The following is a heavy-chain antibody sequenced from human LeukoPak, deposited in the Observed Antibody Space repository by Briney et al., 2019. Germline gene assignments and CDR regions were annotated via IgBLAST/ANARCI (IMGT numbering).Heavy chain of an antibody. J-gene: IGHJ4*02. CDR1: GYSFTSYW. V-gene: IGHV5-51*01. D-gene: IGHD5-18*01. CDR3: ARHQGYNYGYVDY. CDR2: IYPGGSDT. Sequence: GESLKISCKGSGYSFTSYWIGWVRQMPGKGLEWVGIIYPGGSDTRYSPSFQGQVTISADKSINTAYLQWSSLKASDTAMYYCARHQGYNYGYVDYWGQGTLVTVSS.